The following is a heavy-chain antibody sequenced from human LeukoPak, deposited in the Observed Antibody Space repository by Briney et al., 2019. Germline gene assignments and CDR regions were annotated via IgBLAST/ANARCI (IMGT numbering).Heavy chain of an antibody. CDR2: IRSDGSNK. CDR3: AKDLGSSSWPYYFDY. V-gene: IGHV3-30*02. Sequence: QTGGSLRLSCAGSGFSFSSYGMHWVRQAPGKGLEWMAFIRSDGSNKYYADSVTGRFTISRDNSKNTLYLQMNSLRAEDTAVYYCAKDLGSSSWPYYFDYWGQGTLVTVSS. D-gene: IGHD6-13*01. CDR1: GFSFSSYG. J-gene: IGHJ4*02.